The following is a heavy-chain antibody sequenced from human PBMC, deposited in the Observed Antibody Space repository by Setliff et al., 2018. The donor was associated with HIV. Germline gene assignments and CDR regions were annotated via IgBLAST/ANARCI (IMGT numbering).Heavy chain of an antibody. CDR3: ARAAGYTGGWGYGATYHYYMDV. CDR1: GYTFTAYY. V-gene: IGHV1-2*06. J-gene: IGHJ6*03. Sequence: ASVKVSCKASGYTFTAYYLHWVRQAPGQGLEWMGRINPNNGDTNYAQKFQGRVTMTRGTSISTAYMELSRLRSDDTAVYYCARAAGYTGGWGYGATYHYYMDVWGKGTTVTVSS. D-gene: IGHD6-19*01. CDR2: INPNNGDT.